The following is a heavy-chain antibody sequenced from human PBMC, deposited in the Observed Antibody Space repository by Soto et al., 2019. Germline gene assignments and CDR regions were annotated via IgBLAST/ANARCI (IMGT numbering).Heavy chain of an antibody. D-gene: IGHD6-19*01. J-gene: IGHJ5*02. CDR1: GGSVSSGSYY. V-gene: IGHV4-61*01. CDR3: ARERDSSGWYRAIWFDP. CDR2: IYYSGST. Sequence: QVQLQESGPGLVKPSETLSLTCTVSGGSVSSGSYYWSWIRQPPGKGLAWIGYIYYSGSTNYNPSLKSRVTISVDTSKNQFSLKLSSVTAADTAVYYCARERDSSGWYRAIWFDPWGQGTLVTVSS.